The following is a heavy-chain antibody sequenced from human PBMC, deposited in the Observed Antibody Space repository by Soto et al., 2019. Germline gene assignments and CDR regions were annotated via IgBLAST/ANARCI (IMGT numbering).Heavy chain of an antibody. J-gene: IGHJ6*03. Sequence: EVQLVESGGGLVQPGGSLILSCAASGFSFSIYWMHWVRQAPGKGLVWVSRIITDGSSTSYADSVKGRFTISRDNAKNTLYVQMNGMRAEDTAVYYCATGLSTRGYYMDAWGKGTTVTVSS. D-gene: IGHD1-26*01. CDR1: GFSFSIYW. CDR2: IITDGSST. CDR3: ATGLSTRGYYMDA. V-gene: IGHV3-74*01.